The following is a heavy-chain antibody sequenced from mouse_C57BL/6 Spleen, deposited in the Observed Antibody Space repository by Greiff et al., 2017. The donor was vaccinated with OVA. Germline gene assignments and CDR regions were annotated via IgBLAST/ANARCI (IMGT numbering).Heavy chain of an antibody. Sequence: DVMLVESGGGLVQPGGSMKLSCVASGFTFSNYWMNWVRQSPEKGLEWVAQIRLKSDNYATHYAESVKGRFTISRDDSKSSVYLQMNNLRAEDTGIYYCTEGTEYFDYWGQGTTLTVSS. D-gene: IGHD3-3*01. CDR3: TEGTEYFDY. J-gene: IGHJ2*01. V-gene: IGHV6-3*01. CDR2: IRLKSDNYAT. CDR1: GFTFSNYW.